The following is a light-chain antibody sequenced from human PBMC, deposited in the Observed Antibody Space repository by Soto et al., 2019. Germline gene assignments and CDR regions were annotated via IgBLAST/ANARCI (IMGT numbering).Light chain of an antibody. CDR1: QTISSW. CDR3: QQYNSYSEA. J-gene: IGKJ1*01. Sequence: DIQMTQSPSTLSGSVGDRVTITCRASQTISSWLAWYQQKPGKAPKLLIYKASTLKSGVPSRFSGSGSGTEFTLTISSLQPDDFATYYCQQYNSYSEAFGQGTKVELE. V-gene: IGKV1-5*03. CDR2: KAS.